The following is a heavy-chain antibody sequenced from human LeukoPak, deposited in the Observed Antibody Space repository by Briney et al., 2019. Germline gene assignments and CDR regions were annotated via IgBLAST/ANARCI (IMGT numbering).Heavy chain of an antibody. J-gene: IGHJ4*01. CDR2: ISASGRT. CDR3: ARNGGYCSKGVCDYFDY. Sequence: SETLSLTCSVSGDSISSGLYYWSWLRQPAGKGLEWIGRISASGRTNYNPSLKSRATIFVDTSKNQFSLELNSVTAADTAVYYCARNGGYCSKGVCDYFDYWGHGTLVTVSS. CDR1: GDSISSGLYY. D-gene: IGHD2-8*01. V-gene: IGHV4-61*02.